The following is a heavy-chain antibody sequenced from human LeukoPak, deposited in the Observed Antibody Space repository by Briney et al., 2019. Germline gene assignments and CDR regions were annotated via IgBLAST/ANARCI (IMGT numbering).Heavy chain of an antibody. CDR2: IDPSDSYT. Sequence: GESLRISCRGSGYSFISYWISWVSQLPGEGVVWMGRIDPSDSYTNYSPSFQGHVTISADKSISTAYLQWSSLKASDTAMYYCARGMNSGSYSTWGQGTLVTVSS. CDR1: GYSFISYW. J-gene: IGHJ5*02. CDR3: ARGMNSGSYST. V-gene: IGHV5-10-1*01. D-gene: IGHD3-10*01.